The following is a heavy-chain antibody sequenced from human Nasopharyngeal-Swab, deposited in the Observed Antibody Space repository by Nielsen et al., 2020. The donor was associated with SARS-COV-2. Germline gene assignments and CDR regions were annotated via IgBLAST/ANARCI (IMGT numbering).Heavy chain of an antibody. CDR2: IYYSGIT. V-gene: IGHV4-39*01. J-gene: IGHJ6*02. CDR1: GGSISSSSYY. D-gene: IGHD6-13*01. CDR3: ARSPSSSWSTYYYGMDV. Sequence: SETLSLTCSVSGGSISSSSYYWVWIRQPPGTGLEWIGSIYYSGITYYNPSLKSRVTISVHTSKNQFSLKLSSVTAADTAVYYCARSPSSSWSTYYYGMDVWGQGTTVTVSS.